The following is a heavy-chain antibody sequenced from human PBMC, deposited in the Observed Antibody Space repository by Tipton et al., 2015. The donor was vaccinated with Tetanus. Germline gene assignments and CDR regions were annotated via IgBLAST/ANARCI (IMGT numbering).Heavy chain of an antibody. V-gene: IGHV4-31*03. J-gene: IGHJ3*02. CDR1: GGPISSGGYY. CDR2: IYYSGST. Sequence: TLSLTCTVSGGPISSGGYYWSWIRQHPGKGLEWIGYIYYSGSTYYNPSLKSRVTISVDTSKNQFSLKLSSVTAADTAVYYCARERITMVRGVIRRAFDIWGQGTMVTVSS. CDR3: ARERITMVRGVIRRAFDI. D-gene: IGHD3-10*01.